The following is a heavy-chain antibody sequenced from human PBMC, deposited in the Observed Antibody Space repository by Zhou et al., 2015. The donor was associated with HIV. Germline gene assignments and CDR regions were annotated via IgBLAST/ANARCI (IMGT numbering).Heavy chain of an antibody. CDR2: INAGNGNT. Sequence: QVQLVQSGAEVKKPGSSVKVSCKASGGTFSSYAISWVRQAPGQRLEWMGWINAGNGNTKYSQKFQGRVTITRDTSASTAYMELSSLRSEDTAVYYCARGYSYANDYWGQGTLVTVSS. V-gene: IGHV1-3*01. CDR1: GGTFSSYA. D-gene: IGHD5-18*01. J-gene: IGHJ4*02. CDR3: ARGYSYANDY.